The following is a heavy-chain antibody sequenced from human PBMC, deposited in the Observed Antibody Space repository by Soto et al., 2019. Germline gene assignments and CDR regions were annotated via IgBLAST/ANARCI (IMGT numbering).Heavy chain of an antibody. CDR3: ATSGGHHFGMEV. V-gene: IGHV1-18*01. CDR2: ISGYNGNT. J-gene: IGHJ6*02. CDR1: SFIFTSYG. D-gene: IGHD1-1*01. Sequence: ASVNVSCKASSFIFTSYGINWVRQAPGQGLEWMGWISGYNGNTKYGQKFQDRVTLTADTSTATAFMEVRSLRGDDSAVYYCATSGGHHFGMEVWGQGTTVTVSS.